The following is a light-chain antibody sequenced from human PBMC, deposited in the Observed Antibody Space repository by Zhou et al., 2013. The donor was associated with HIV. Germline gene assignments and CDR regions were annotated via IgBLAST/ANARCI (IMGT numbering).Light chain of an antibody. CDR1: RHIARY. Sequence: DIQLTQSPSSLSASVGDTVSITCRASRHIARYLNWYQQKPGTAPRLLIFGASSLQSGVPSRFSGSGFATEFTLTINSLQPEDFAIYYCQQSFSSFTFGPGTKVDI. CDR3: QQSFSSFT. CDR2: GAS. J-gene: IGKJ3*01. V-gene: IGKV1-39*01.